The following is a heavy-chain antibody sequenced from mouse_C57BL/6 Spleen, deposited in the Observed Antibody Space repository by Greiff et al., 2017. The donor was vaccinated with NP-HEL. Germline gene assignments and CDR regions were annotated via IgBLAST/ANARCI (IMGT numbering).Heavy chain of an antibody. D-gene: IGHD1-1*01. CDR2: ISYDGSN. Sequence: EVKLQESGPGLVKPSQSLSLTCSVTGYSITSGYYWNWIRQFPGNKLEWMGYISYDGSNNYNPSLKNRISITRDTSKNQFFLKLNSVTTEDTATYYCARETTVDGYYAMDYWGQGTSVTVSS. CDR3: ARETTVDGYYAMDY. CDR1: GYSITSGYY. V-gene: IGHV3-6*01. J-gene: IGHJ4*01.